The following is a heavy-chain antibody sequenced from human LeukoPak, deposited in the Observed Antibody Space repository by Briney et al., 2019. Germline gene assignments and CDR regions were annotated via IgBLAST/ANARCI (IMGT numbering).Heavy chain of an antibody. D-gene: IGHD4-17*01. CDR3: ARVTTVTTAPEFDY. V-gene: IGHV4-34*01. CDR1: GGSFSGYY. J-gene: IGHJ4*02. Sequence: LETLSLTCAVYGGSFSGYYWSWIRQPPGKGLEWIGEINHSGSTNYNPSLKSRVTISVDTSKNQFSLKLSSVTAADTAVYYCARVTTVTTAPEFDYWGQGTLVTVSS. CDR2: INHSGST.